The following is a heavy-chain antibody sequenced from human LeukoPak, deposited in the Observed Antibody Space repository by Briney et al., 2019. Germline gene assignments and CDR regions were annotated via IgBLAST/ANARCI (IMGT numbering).Heavy chain of an antibody. CDR2: IYYSGST. CDR3: ARSIYDFWSGSYYYMDV. CDR1: GGSISSHY. V-gene: IGHV4-59*11. D-gene: IGHD3-3*01. J-gene: IGHJ6*03. Sequence: SETLSLTCTVSGGSISSHYWSWIRQPPGKGLEWIGYIYYSGSTNYNPSLKSRVTISVDTSKNRFSLKLSSVTAADTAVYYCARSIYDFWSGSYYYMDVWGKGTTVTVSS.